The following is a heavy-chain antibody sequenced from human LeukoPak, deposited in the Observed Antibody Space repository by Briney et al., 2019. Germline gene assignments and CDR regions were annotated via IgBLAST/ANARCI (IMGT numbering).Heavy chain of an antibody. CDR2: INHSGST. CDR1: GGSFSGYY. Sequence: SETLPLTCAVYGGSFSGYYWSWIRQPPGKGLEWIGEINHSGSTNYNPSLKSRVTISVDTSKNQFSLKLSSVTAADTAVYYCASSYGDYVEYYFDYWGQGTLVTVSS. CDR3: ASSYGDYVEYYFDY. J-gene: IGHJ4*02. D-gene: IGHD4-17*01. V-gene: IGHV4-34*01.